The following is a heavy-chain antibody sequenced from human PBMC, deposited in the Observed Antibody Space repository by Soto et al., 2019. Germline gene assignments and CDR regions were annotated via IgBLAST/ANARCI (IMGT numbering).Heavy chain of an antibody. CDR2: IKSKTDGGTT. D-gene: IGHD2-2*01. CDR3: TTDLGVPAAKRVDY. CDR1: GFTFSNAW. V-gene: IGHV3-15*01. J-gene: IGHJ4*02. Sequence: GGSLRLSCAASGFTFSNAWMSWVRQAPGKGLEWVGRIKSKTDGGTTDYAAPVKGRFTISRDDSKNTLYLQMNSLKTEDTAVYYCTTDLGVPAAKRVDYWGQGTLVTVSS.